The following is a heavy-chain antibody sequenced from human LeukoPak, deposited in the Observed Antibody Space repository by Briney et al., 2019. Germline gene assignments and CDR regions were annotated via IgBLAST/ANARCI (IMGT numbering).Heavy chain of an antibody. Sequence: GESLKISCKGSGYSFTNYRIGWVRQMPGKGLEWMGIIYPGDSDTRYSPSFQGQVTISADKSISTAYLQWSSLKASDTAIYYCARLDDSSGYYSHFDYWGQGTLVTVSS. CDR1: GYSFTNYR. CDR2: IYPGDSDT. V-gene: IGHV5-51*01. J-gene: IGHJ4*02. D-gene: IGHD3-22*01. CDR3: ARLDDSSGYYSHFDY.